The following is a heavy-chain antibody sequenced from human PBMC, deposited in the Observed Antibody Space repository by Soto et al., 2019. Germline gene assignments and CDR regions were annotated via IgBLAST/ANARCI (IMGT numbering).Heavy chain of an antibody. V-gene: IGHV4-39*07. J-gene: IGHJ6*02. CDR2: FYYSGSN. Sequence: SETLSLTCTVSGGSISSGPYSWGWIRQPPGKGLEWIGTFYYSGSNHYTPSLESRVTISVDKSKNQFSLKLNSVTAADTAVYYCARVSGSYYYGMDVWGQGTTVTVSS. CDR3: ARVSGSYYYGMDV. CDR1: GGSISSGPYS.